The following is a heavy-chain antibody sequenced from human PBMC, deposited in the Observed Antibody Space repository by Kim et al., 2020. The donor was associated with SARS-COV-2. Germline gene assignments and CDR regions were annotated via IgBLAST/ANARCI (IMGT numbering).Heavy chain of an antibody. CDR3: AHRRGSGSAFDY. V-gene: IGHV2-5*01. J-gene: IGHJ4*02. D-gene: IGHD6-19*01. Sequence: RYSQSLKSRLTITKDTSKNQVVLTMTNMDPVDTATYYCAHRRGSGSAFDYWGQGTLVTVSS.